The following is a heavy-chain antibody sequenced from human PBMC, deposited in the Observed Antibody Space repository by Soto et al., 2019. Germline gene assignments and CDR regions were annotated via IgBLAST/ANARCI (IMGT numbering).Heavy chain of an antibody. CDR1: GFTFSSYA. V-gene: IGHV3-23*01. J-gene: IGHJ3*02. Sequence: EVQLLESGGGLVQPGGSLRLSCAASGFTFSSYAMSWVRQAPGKGLEWVSAISGSGGSTYYADSVKGRFTISRDNSKNTLYLQMNSLRAEDTAVYYCAKSSHIVVVTAIRVDAFDIWGQGTMVTVSS. D-gene: IGHD2-21*02. CDR2: ISGSGGST. CDR3: AKSSHIVVVTAIRVDAFDI.